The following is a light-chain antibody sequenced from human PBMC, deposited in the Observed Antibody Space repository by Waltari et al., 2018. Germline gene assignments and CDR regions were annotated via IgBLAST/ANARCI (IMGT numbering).Light chain of an antibody. CDR1: RSNLVAGYA. J-gene: IGLJ1*01. V-gene: IGLV1-40*01. Sequence: QSLLTQPPSLSGAPGPRVTISCTASRSNLVAGYAVPWYQQLPGRAPKLLISGNSNRPSGVPARFSGSKSGTSASLAITGLQAEDEADYYCQSYDSSLSGYYVFGSGSKVTVL. CDR2: GNS. CDR3: QSYDSSLSGYYV.